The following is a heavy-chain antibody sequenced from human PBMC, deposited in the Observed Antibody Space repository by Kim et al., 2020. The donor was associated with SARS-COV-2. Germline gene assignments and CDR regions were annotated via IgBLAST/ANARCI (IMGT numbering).Heavy chain of an antibody. Sequence: SVKVSCKASVCTFSSNAISWVRQAPGKGLEWMGRIIPILGITNYAKKFQGRVTITTDKSTTTAYMELSSLRSEDTAVFYCARNSMYRSGGQQNWFDPWGQGTLVTVSS. J-gene: IGHJ5*02. CDR2: IIPILGIT. CDR3: ARNSMYRSGGQQNWFDP. D-gene: IGHD6-19*01. CDR1: VCTFSSNA. V-gene: IGHV1-69*04.